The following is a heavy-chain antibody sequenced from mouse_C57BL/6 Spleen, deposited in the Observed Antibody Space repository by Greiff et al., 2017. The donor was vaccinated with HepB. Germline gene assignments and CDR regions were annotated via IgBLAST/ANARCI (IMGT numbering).Heavy chain of an antibody. CDR2: INYDGSST. J-gene: IGHJ1*03. V-gene: IGHV5-16*01. D-gene: IGHD2-1*01. CDR3: ARDGSSLYYGNWYFDV. Sequence: EVKLVESEGGLVQPGSSMKLSCTASGFTFSDYYMAWVRQVPEKGLEWVANINYDGSSTYYLDSLKSRFIISRDNAKNILYLQMSSLKSEDTATYYCARDGSSLYYGNWYFDVWGTGTTVTVSS. CDR1: GFTFSDYY.